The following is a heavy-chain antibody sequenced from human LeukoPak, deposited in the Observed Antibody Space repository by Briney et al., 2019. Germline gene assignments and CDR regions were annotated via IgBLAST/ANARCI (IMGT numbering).Heavy chain of an antibody. J-gene: IGHJ4*02. Sequence: GGSLRLSCAASGFNFYTYAMTWVRQAPGKGLQWVSAIGNSGGVTYYADSVKGRFTISRDNSKNTLYLQMNSLRAEDTAVYYCAKDLGSSGWYIDYWGQGTLVTVSS. D-gene: IGHD6-19*01. CDR3: AKDLGSSGWYIDY. V-gene: IGHV3-23*01. CDR1: GFNFYTYA. CDR2: IGNSGGVT.